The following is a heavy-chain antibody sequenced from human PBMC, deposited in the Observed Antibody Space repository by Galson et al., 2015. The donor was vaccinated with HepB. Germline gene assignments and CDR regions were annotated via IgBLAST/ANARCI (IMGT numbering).Heavy chain of an antibody. CDR3: ARLPKGYCSSTSCYYWYFDL. D-gene: IGHD2-2*01. Sequence: QSGAEVTKPGESLRISCKGSGYSFTSYWISWVRQMPGKGLEWMGRIDPSDSYTNYSPSFQGHVTISADKSISTAYLQWSSLKASDTAMYYCARLPKGYCSSTSCYYWYFDLWGRGTLVTVSS. V-gene: IGHV5-10-1*01. CDR2: IDPSDSYT. J-gene: IGHJ2*01. CDR1: GYSFTSYW.